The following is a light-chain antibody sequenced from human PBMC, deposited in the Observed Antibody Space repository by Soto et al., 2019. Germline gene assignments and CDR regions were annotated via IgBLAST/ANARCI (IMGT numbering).Light chain of an antibody. Sequence: DIQMTQSPSTLSASVGDRVTITCLASQRIRNWLAWYEQNTGKAPKLGIYYASSLESGVPSRLSGGGSGTAFTLTISRLQPEDFATYFSQHYRSNSGTFGQGTKVDIK. CDR1: QRIRNW. CDR2: YAS. J-gene: IGKJ1*01. CDR3: QHYRSNSGT. V-gene: IGKV1-5*01.